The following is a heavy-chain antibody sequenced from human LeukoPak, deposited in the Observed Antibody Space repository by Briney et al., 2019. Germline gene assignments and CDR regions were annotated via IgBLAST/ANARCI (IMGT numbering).Heavy chain of an antibody. CDR3: ARGGPAPHRITLIVVASSTDAFDI. V-gene: IGHV1-18*01. D-gene: IGHD3-22*01. CDR2: ISAYNGNT. CDR1: GYTFTSYG. J-gene: IGHJ3*02. Sequence: ASVKVSCKASGYTFTSYGISWVRQAPGQGLEWMGWISAYNGNTNYAQKLQGRVTMTTDTSTSTAYMEMRSLRSDDTAVYYCARGGPAPHRITLIVVASSTDAFDIWGQGTMVTVSS.